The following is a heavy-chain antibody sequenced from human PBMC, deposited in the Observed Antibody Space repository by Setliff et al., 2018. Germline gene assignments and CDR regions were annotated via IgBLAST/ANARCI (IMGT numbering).Heavy chain of an antibody. J-gene: IGHJ3*02. Sequence: PGESLKISCKGSGYRFSSHWIGWVRQMPGKGLEWMGIIYPGDSDTRYSPSFQGQVTISADKSISTAYLQWSSLKALDTAMYYCASSSGSSSNDAFDIWGQGTTVTVSS. CDR1: GYRFSSHW. CDR2: IYPGDSDT. CDR3: ASSSGSSSNDAFDI. D-gene: IGHD1-26*01. V-gene: IGHV5-51*01.